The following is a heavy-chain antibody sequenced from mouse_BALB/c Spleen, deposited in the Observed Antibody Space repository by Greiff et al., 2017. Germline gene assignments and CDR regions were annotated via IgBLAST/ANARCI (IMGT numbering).Heavy chain of an antibody. J-gene: IGHJ4*01. CDR2: ISSGSSTI. D-gene: IGHD4-1*01. Sequence: EVQGAESGGGLFQPGGSRKLSCPASGFTLSRLVMHCVRQAPETGLEWVAYISSGSSTIYYADTVKGRFTISRDNPKNTLFLQMTSLRSEDTAMYYCARSPGKGNAMDYWGQGTSVTVSS. V-gene: IGHV5-17*02. CDR3: ARSPGKGNAMDY. CDR1: GFTLSRLV.